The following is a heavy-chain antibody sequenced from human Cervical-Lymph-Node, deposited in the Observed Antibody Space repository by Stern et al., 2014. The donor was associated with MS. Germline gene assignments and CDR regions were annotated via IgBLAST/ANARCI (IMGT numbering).Heavy chain of an antibody. CDR2: LYYSGST. V-gene: IGHV4-59*01. D-gene: IGHD3-16*02. Sequence: VQLQESGPGLVKPSETLSLMCSVSSGFIGNNYWSWIRQPPGKGLEGIGHLYYSGSTYYNPALKSRVTISLDTSKNQLSLRLSSVTAADTAVYYCARAGPYDYIWGNFRHRAFYFDSWGQGALVTVSS. J-gene: IGHJ4*02. CDR3: ARAGPYDYIWGNFRHRAFYFDS. CDR1: SGFIGNNY.